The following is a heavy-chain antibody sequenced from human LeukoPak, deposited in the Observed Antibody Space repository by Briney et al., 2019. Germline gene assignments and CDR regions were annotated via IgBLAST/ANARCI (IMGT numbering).Heavy chain of an antibody. J-gene: IGHJ5*02. CDR3: ATAVTYYDILTGRRGWFDP. D-gene: IGHD3-9*01. Sequence: ASVKVSCKASGYTFTSYDINWVRQATGQGLEWMGWINPNSGNTDYAQKFQGRVTITRNTSISTAYMELSSLRSEDTAVYYCATAVTYYDILTGRRGWFDPWGQGTLVTVSS. V-gene: IGHV1-8*03. CDR1: GYTFTSYD. CDR2: INPNSGNT.